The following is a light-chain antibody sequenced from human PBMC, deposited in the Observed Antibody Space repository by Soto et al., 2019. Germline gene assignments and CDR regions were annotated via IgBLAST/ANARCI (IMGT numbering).Light chain of an antibody. CDR3: QQYSAYPTWT. CDR1: HSISSW. CDR2: DAS. Sequence: DIQMTQSPSTLSASIGDRVTITCRASHSISSWLAWYQQKPGKAPKLLISDASSLESGVPSRFSGSGSGTEFTLTISSLQPDDFATYYCQQYSAYPTWTFGQGTKVEIK. V-gene: IGKV1-5*01. J-gene: IGKJ1*01.